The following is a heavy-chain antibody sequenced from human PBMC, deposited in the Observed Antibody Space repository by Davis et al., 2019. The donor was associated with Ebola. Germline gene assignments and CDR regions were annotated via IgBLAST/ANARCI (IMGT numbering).Heavy chain of an antibody. V-gene: IGHV4-39*01. J-gene: IGHJ4*02. CDR2: IYYSGST. D-gene: IGHD3-16*01. CDR3: ASHHTYYDYIWGSY. CDR1: GGSISSSSYY. Sequence: GSLRLSCIVSGGSISSSSYYWGWIRQPPGKGLEWIGSIYYSGSTYYNPSLKSRVTISVDTSKNQFSLKLSSVTAADTAVYYCASHHTYYDYIWGSYWGQGTLVTVSS.